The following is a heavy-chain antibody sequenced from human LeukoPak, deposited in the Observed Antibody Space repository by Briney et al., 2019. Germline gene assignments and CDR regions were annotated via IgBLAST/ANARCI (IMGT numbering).Heavy chain of an antibody. CDR2: IYSAGST. Sequence: GGSLRLSCAASGFILSTYSMSWVRQAPGRGLEWVSVIYSAGSTYYADSVKGRFTISRHNSKNTLYLQMNSLRPEDTAVYYCARDLPLDCWGQGTLVTVSS. V-gene: IGHV3-53*04. CDR1: GFILSTYS. CDR3: ARDLPLDC. J-gene: IGHJ4*02.